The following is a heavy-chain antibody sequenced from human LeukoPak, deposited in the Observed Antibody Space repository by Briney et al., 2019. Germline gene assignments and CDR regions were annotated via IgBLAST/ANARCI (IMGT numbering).Heavy chain of an antibody. J-gene: IGHJ4*02. D-gene: IGHD4-17*01. V-gene: IGHV1-69*01. CDR2: IIPIFGTA. CDR3: ARLEITTVTTSDY. Sequence: SVKVSCKASGGTFSSYSISWVRQAPGQGLEWMGGIIPIFGTANYAQKFQGRVTITADESTSTAYMELSSLRSEDTAVYYCARLEITTVTTSDYWGQGTLVTVSS. CDR1: GGTFSSYS.